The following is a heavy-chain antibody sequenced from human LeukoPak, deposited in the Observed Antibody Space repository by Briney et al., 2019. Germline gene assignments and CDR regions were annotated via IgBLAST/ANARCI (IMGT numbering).Heavy chain of an antibody. V-gene: IGHV1-18*04. CDR3: ARSEDWFDP. Sequence: ASVKVSCKASGDTFTGYYMHWVRQAPGQGLEWMGWISAYNGDTNYAQKLQGRVTMTTDTSTSTAYMELRSLRSDDTAVYYGARSEDWFDPWGQGTLVTVSS. J-gene: IGHJ5*02. CDR2: ISAYNGDT. CDR1: GDTFTGYY.